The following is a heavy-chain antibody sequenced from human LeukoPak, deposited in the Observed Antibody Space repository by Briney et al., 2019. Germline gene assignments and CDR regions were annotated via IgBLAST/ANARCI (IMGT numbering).Heavy chain of an antibody. J-gene: IGHJ6*03. CDR3: ARVKVKVSVDIVASRAFYYYYMDV. CDR1: GGSFSGYY. CDR2: INHSGST. Sequence: SETLSLTCAVYGGSFSGYYWSWIRQPPGKGLEWIGEINHSGSTNYNPSLKSRVTISVDTSKNQFSLKLSSVTAADTAVYYCARVKVKVSVDIVASRAFYYYYMDVWGKGTTVTISS. V-gene: IGHV4-34*01. D-gene: IGHD5-12*01.